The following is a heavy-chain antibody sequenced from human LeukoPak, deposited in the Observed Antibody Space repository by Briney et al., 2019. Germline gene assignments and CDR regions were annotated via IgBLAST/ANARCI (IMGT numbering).Heavy chain of an antibody. D-gene: IGHD2-15*01. J-gene: IGHJ3*02. CDR3: ARDYCSGGSCSLGDAFDI. Sequence: GGSLRLSCAASGFTFSSYWMHWVRQAPGKGLGWVSRINSDGSSTIYADSVKGRFTISRDNAKNTLYLQMNSLRAEDTAVYYCARDYCSGGSCSLGDAFDIWGQGTMVTVSS. V-gene: IGHV3-74*01. CDR2: INSDGSST. CDR1: GFTFSSYW.